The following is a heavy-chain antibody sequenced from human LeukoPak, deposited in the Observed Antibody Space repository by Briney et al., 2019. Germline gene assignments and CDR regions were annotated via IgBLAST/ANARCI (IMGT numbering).Heavy chain of an antibody. CDR2: IYTSGST. CDR3: ARHVKSRYCSSTSCYAGQFDY. Sequence: SETLSLTCTVSGGSIRSYYWSWIRQPPGKGLEWIGYIYTSGSTNYNPSLKSRVTISVDTSKNQFSLRLGSVTAADTAVYYCARHVKSRYCSSTSCYAGQFDYWGQGTLVTVSS. D-gene: IGHD2-2*01. J-gene: IGHJ4*02. V-gene: IGHV4-4*09. CDR1: GGSIRSYY.